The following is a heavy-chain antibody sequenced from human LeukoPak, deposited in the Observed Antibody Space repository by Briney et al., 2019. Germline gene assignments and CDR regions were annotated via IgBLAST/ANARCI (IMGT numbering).Heavy chain of an antibody. D-gene: IGHD3-3*01. V-gene: IGHV4-59*01. CDR1: GGSMSSYY. CDR2: VYNSGST. J-gene: IGHJ4*02. CDR3: AREIGWSGKFDY. Sequence: SETLSLTCTVSGGSMSSYYWGWIRQPPGKGLEWIGYVYNSGSTNYNPSLKSRVTISIDTSKNQFTLKLNAVTAADTAVYYCAREIGWSGKFDYWGLGALVTVSS.